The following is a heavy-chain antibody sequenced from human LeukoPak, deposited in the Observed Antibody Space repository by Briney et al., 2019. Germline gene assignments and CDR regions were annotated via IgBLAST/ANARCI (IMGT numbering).Heavy chain of an antibody. CDR3: ASEDVDTGDF. CDR1: GFTFTNAG. Sequence: PGGPLRLSCAASGFTFTNAGIHWVRLAAGKGLEWVSFISHDGTNKYYSDSVDGRFIVSRLNSQNTVYLQMNDLRPEDTATYYCASEDVDTGDFWGQGTLVTVSS. V-gene: IGHV3-30*01. CDR2: ISHDGTNK. D-gene: IGHD5-18*01. J-gene: IGHJ4*02.